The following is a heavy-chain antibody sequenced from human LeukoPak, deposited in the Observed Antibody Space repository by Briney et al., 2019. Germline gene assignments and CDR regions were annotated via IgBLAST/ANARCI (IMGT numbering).Heavy chain of an antibody. Sequence: ASVNVSCKASGGTFSIYAISWVRQAPGQRLEWMGWINAGNGNTKYLQKFQDRVTFTRDTSASTAYMELSSLRSEDTAVYYCASADYGDYWGQGTLVTVSS. CDR3: ASADYGDY. CDR1: GGTFSIYA. J-gene: IGHJ4*02. V-gene: IGHV1-3*01. CDR2: INAGNGNT.